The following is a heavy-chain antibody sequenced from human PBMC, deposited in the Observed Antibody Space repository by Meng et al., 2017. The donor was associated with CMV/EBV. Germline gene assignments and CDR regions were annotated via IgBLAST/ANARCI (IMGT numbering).Heavy chain of an antibody. D-gene: IGHD6-6*01. CDR3: ARALSIAARPGQFYYYGMDV. J-gene: IGHJ6*02. V-gene: IGHV4-34*01. CDR1: GGSFSGYY. CDR2: INHSGST. Sequence: SETLSLTCAVYGGSFSGYYWSWIRQPPGKGLEWIGEINHSGSTNYNPSLKSRVTISVDTSKNQFSLKLSSVTAADTAVYYCARALSIAARPGQFYYYGMDVWGQGTTVTVSS.